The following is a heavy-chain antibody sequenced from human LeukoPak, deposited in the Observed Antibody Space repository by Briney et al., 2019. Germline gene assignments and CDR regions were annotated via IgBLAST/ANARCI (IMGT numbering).Heavy chain of an antibody. J-gene: IGHJ6*02. CDR1: GGSISSGGYY. D-gene: IGHD2-2*02. Sequence: SETLSLTCTVSGGSISSGGYYWSWIRQHPGKGLEWIGYIYYSGSTYYNPSLKSRVTISVDTSKNQFSLKLSSVTAADTAVYYCARQDIVVVPAAIGGRSNSYYYGMDVWGQGTTVTVSS. V-gene: IGHV4-31*03. CDR3: ARQDIVVVPAAIGGRSNSYYYGMDV. CDR2: IYYSGST.